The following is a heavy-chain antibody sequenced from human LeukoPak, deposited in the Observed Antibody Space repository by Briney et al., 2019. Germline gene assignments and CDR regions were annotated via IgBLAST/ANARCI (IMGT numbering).Heavy chain of an antibody. J-gene: IGHJ6*03. CDR3: AIQTPLTVTAISYYYYYYMDV. D-gene: IGHD4-11*01. CDR2: IIPIFGTA. V-gene: IGHV1-69*13. CDR1: GGTISSYA. Sequence: SVKVSCEDSGGTISSYAISWMRQAPGQGHECMGGIIPIFGTANYAQKFQGRVTITEDESTSTAYMELSSLRSEDTAVYYCAIQTPLTVTAISYYYYYYMDVWGKGTTVTVSS.